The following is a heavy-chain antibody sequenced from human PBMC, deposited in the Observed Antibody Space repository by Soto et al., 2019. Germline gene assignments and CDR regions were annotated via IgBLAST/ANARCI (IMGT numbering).Heavy chain of an antibody. CDR3: AGKYYDILTGYYGFDP. CDR1: GFTFSSYA. CDR2: ISYDGSNK. V-gene: IGHV3-30-3*01. J-gene: IGHJ5*02. D-gene: IGHD3-9*01. Sequence: LRLSCAASGFTFSSYAMHWVRQAPGKGLEWVAVISYDGSNKYYADSVKGRFTISRDNSKNTLYLQMNSLRAEDTAVYYCAGKYYDILTGYYGFDPWGQGTLVTVSS.